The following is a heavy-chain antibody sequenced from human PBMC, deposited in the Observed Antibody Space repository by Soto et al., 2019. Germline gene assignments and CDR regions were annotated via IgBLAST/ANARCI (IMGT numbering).Heavy chain of an antibody. CDR2: IWYDGSNK. CDR1: GFTFSSYG. D-gene: IGHD2-21*02. CDR3: AREPYGGGDCYSVQGPDY. V-gene: IGHV3-33*01. Sequence: QVQLVESGGGVVQPGRSLRLSCAASGFTFSSYGMHWVRQAPGKGLEWVAVIWYDGSNKYYADSVKGRFTISRDNPKNTXXLQMDSLRAEDTAVYYCAREPYGGGDCYSVQGPDYWGQGTLVTVSS. J-gene: IGHJ4*02.